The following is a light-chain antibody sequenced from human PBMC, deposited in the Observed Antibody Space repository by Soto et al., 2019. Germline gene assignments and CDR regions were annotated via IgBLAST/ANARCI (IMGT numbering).Light chain of an antibody. J-gene: IGKJ2*01. CDR2: DAF. Sequence: IQMTQSPSTLSASVGDRVTIACRASQSISSYLAWYQQKPGKAPKLLIYDAFKLESGVPSRFSGSGSGTECTLAITSLQPDDFAIYYCQQYNTYSSTFGQGTKLDIK. CDR1: QSISSY. V-gene: IGKV1-5*01. CDR3: QQYNTYSST.